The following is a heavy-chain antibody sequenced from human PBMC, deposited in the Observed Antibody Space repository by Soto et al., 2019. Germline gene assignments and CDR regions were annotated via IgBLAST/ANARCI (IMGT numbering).Heavy chain of an antibody. D-gene: IGHD3-10*01. J-gene: IGHJ6*04. CDR2: ISAYNGNT. V-gene: IGHV1-18*01. Sequence: GASVKVSCKASGYTFTSYGISWVRQAPGQGLEWMGWISAYNGNTNYAQKLQGRVTMTTDTSTSTAYMELRSLRSDDTAVYYCAREARGGRYYYYCGMNVCGKGPTVTVSS. CDR1: GYTFTSYG. CDR3: AREARGGRYYYYCGMNV.